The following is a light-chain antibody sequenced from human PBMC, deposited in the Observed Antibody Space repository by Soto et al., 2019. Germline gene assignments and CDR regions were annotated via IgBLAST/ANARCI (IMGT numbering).Light chain of an antibody. Sequence: QSVLTQPPSASATPGQRVAISCSGSSSNIGSHTVNWYQQLPGTAPKLLIYSNNQRPSGVPDRFSGSKSGTSASLAISGLQSEDEADYYCAAWDDSLNGWVFGGGTKLTVL. J-gene: IGLJ3*02. V-gene: IGLV1-44*01. CDR3: AAWDDSLNGWV. CDR2: SNN. CDR1: SSNIGSHT.